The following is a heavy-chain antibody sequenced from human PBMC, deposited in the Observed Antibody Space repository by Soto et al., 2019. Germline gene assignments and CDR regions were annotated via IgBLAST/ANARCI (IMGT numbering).Heavy chain of an antibody. D-gene: IGHD3-22*01. V-gene: IGHV5-51*01. CDR3: ARHYYYDSSYYYPTNTQLRPDY. CDR2: IYPGDSDI. Sequence: PGESLKISCKGSGYSFTSFWIAWVRQVPGKGLELMGVIYPGDSDIRYSPSFQGQVTISADKSISTAYLQWSSLKASDSAMYFCARHYYYDSSYYYPTNTQLRPDYWRHGTLVTV. J-gene: IGHJ4*01. CDR1: GYSFTSFW.